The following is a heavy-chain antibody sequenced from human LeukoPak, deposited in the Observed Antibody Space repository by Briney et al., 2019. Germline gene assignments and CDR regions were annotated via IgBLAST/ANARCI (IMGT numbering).Heavy chain of an antibody. D-gene: IGHD1-26*01. CDR3: ARLMGNYYYYYYYMDV. CDR1: GFTFSSYA. Sequence: GGSLRLSCAASGFTFSSYAMSWVRQAPGKGLEWVSGISWNSGSIGYADSVKGRCTISRDNAKNSLYLQMNSLRAEDTAVYYCARLMGNYYYYYYYMDVWGKGTTVTVSS. CDR2: ISWNSGSI. V-gene: IGHV3-20*04. J-gene: IGHJ6*03.